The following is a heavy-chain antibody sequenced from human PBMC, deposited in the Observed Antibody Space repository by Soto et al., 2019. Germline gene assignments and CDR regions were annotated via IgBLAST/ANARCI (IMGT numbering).Heavy chain of an antibody. V-gene: IGHV3-33*01. CDR1: GFTFSSYG. D-gene: IGHD4-4*01. Sequence: QVQLVESGGGVVQPGRSLRLSCAASGFTFSSYGMYWVRQAPGKGLEWVAVIWYDGSNKYYADSVKGRFSIPRDNSKNTLYLQMNSLRAEDTAVYYCARDLVTSYNWFDPWGQGTLVTVSS. J-gene: IGHJ5*02. CDR2: IWYDGSNK. CDR3: ARDLVTSYNWFDP.